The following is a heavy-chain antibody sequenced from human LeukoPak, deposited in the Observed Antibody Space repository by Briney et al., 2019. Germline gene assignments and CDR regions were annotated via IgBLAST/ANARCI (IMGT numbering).Heavy chain of an antibody. Sequence: PSETLSLTCAVSGGSISSGGYSWSWIRQPPGKGLEWIGYIYHSGSTYYNPSLKSRVTISVDRSKNQFSLKLSSVTAADTAVYYCATFYYYDSSGYSDYWGQGTLVTVSS. D-gene: IGHD3-22*01. CDR3: ATFYYYDSSGYSDY. CDR2: IYHSGST. V-gene: IGHV4-30-2*01. J-gene: IGHJ4*02. CDR1: GGSISSGGYS.